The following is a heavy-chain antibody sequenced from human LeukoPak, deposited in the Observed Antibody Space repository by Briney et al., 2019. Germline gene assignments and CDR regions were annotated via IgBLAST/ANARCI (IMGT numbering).Heavy chain of an antibody. D-gene: IGHD1-26*01. V-gene: IGHV4-4*07. CDR3: GRQGYTASYYYLDY. CDR1: SDSINSYY. Sequence: SETLSLTCTVSSDSINSYYWGWVRQPPGKGLEWISRIYTTGATQYNPSLKSRVTMSLDQSTNQFSLNLRSMTAADTAVYYCGRQGYTASYYYLDYWSQGPLVAVS. CDR2: IYTTGAT. J-gene: IGHJ4*02.